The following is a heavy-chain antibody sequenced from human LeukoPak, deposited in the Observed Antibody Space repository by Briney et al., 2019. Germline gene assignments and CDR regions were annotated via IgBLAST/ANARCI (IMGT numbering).Heavy chain of an antibody. D-gene: IGHD3-10*01. CDR2: INPNSGGT. J-gene: IGHJ6*03. V-gene: IGHV1-2*02. Sequence: VASVKVSCKASGYTFTGYYMHWVRQAPGQGLEWMGWINPNSGGTNYAQKFQGRVTMTRDTSISTAYMELSRLRSDDTAVYYCARNMVRGDWYYYYYYMDVWGKGTTVTISS. CDR3: ARNMVRGDWYYYYYYMDV. CDR1: GYTFTGYY.